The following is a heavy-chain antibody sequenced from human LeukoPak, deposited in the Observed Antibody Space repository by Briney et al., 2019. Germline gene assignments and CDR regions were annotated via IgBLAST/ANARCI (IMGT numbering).Heavy chain of an antibody. CDR2: ISTSNGNT. V-gene: IGHV1-18*01. D-gene: IGHD4-23*01. CDR1: GYTFASYG. J-gene: IGHJ4*02. Sequence: ASVKVSCKASGYTFASYGINWVRQAPGQGLEWMGWISTSNGNTNYAQKLQGRVTMTTDTSTSTAYMQLGSLRSDDTAVYYCATDRGKGVVTLDYWGQGTLVTVSS. CDR3: ATDRGKGVVTLDY.